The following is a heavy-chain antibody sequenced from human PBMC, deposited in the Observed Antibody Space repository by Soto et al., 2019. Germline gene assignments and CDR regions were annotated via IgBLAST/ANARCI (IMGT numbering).Heavy chain of an antibody. CDR3: AREYGGSRVFDY. Sequence: QVQLVQSGAEVNKPGASVKVSCKASGYTFTNHFIHWVRQAPGQGLEWMAIINPSADSTNYAQKFQGRVSVTRATATSTVYRELRSLRSEDTAVYYCAREYGGSRVFDYWGQGTLVTVSS. V-gene: IGHV1-46*01. CDR1: GYTFTNHF. CDR2: INPSADST. J-gene: IGHJ4*02. D-gene: IGHD1-26*01.